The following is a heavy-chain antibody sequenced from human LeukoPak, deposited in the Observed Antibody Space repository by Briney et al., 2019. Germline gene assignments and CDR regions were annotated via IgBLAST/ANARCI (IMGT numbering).Heavy chain of an antibody. CDR2: ISSSSSYI. Sequence: GGSLRLSCAASGFTFSSHSMNWVRQAPGKGLEWVSSISSSSSYIYYADSVKGRFTISRDNAKNSLYLQMNSLRAEDTAVYYCARAIVGFDAFDIWGQGTMVTISS. V-gene: IGHV3-21*01. CDR3: ARAIVGFDAFDI. CDR1: GFTFSSHS. J-gene: IGHJ3*02. D-gene: IGHD2-21*01.